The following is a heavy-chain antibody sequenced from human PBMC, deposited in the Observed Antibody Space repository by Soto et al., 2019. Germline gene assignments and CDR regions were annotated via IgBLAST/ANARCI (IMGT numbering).Heavy chain of an antibody. CDR3: AGFVVPASRNSDFDY. D-gene: IGHD2-15*01. Sequence: SETLSLTCTVSGISVSTSDYYWGWVRQPPGKGLDWIGNIYYSGSTFYNPSLRSRVTLSVDTSKNQFSLRLNSVTAADTAIYFCAGFVVPASRNSDFDYWGQGTLVTVSS. CDR1: GISVSTSDYY. CDR2: IYYSGST. V-gene: IGHV4-39*01. J-gene: IGHJ4*02.